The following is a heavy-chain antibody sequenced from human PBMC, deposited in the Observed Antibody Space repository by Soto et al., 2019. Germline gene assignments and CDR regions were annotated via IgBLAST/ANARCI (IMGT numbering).Heavy chain of an antibody. CDR2: IDTDGGGT. CDR1: GFPFRSHR. D-gene: IGHD4-17*01. CDR3: ATVFDV. J-gene: IGHJ4*02. Sequence: GGSQSLSCAASGFPFRSHRIHWVRQAPGKGLEWVSRIDTDGGGTSYADSVKGRFTISTDNAENTVYLQMNGLRVEDTAVYYCATVFDVWGQGTLVTVSS. V-gene: IGHV3-74*01.